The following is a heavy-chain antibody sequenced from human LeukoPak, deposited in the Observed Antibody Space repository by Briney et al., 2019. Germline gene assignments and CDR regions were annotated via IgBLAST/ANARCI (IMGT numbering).Heavy chain of an antibody. CDR2: ISAYNGNT. V-gene: IGHV1-18*01. J-gene: IGHJ4*02. Sequence: VASVKVSCKASGYTFTSYGIGWVRQAPGQGLEWMGWISAYNGNTNYAQKLQGRVTMTTDTSTSTAHMELRSLRSDDTAVYYCARQGYSGHSQGAADYWGQGTLVTVSS. CDR3: ARQGYSGHSQGAADY. D-gene: IGHD4-23*01. CDR1: GYTFTSYG.